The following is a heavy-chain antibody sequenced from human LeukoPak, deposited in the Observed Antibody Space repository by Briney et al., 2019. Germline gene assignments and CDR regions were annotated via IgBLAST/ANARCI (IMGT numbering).Heavy chain of an antibody. J-gene: IGHJ4*02. Sequence: SETLSLTCAVYGGSFSGYYWTWIRQPPGKGLEWIGEINHSGNANYDPSLKSRVTMSVDTSKNQFSLHVSSVTAADTAVYYCARKTGYYYHPCDYWGQGTLVTVSS. CDR2: INHSGNA. D-gene: IGHD3-22*01. CDR3: ARKTGYYYHPCDY. CDR1: GGSFSGYY. V-gene: IGHV4-34*01.